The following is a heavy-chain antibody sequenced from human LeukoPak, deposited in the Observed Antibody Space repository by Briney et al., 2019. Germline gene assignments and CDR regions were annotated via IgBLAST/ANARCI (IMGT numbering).Heavy chain of an antibody. D-gene: IGHD1-26*01. CDR3: ARVLYSGSYYFDY. CDR1: GFTFSSYN. Sequence: GPLRLSCAASGFTFSSYNMNWVRQAPGKGLEWVSYISSSSSTIYYADSVKGRFTISRDNAKNSLYLQMNSLRAEDTAVYYCARVLYSGSYYFDYWGQGTLVTVSS. V-gene: IGHV3-48*04. J-gene: IGHJ4*02. CDR2: ISSSSSTI.